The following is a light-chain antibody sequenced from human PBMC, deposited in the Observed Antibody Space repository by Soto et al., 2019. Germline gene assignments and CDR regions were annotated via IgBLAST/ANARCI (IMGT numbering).Light chain of an antibody. CDR1: QGISNY. Sequence: DIQMAQSPSSLSASVGDRVTITCRASQGISNYLAWYQQKPGKVPKLLIYAESTLQSGVPSRFSGSGSGTDFTLTITSLQPEDVATYYCQQYNSAPFTSGPGTKVDIK. CDR3: QQYNSAPFT. J-gene: IGKJ3*01. V-gene: IGKV1-27*01. CDR2: AES.